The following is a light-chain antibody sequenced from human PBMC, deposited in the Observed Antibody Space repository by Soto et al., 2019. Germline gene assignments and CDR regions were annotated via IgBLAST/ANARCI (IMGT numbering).Light chain of an antibody. Sequence: EIVLTQSPGTLSLSPGERATLSCRASQRVSSSYLAWYQQKPGQAPRLLIYGASSRATGIPDRFSGSGSGTDFTLTISRLEPEDFAVYYCQQYGSSLGTFGPGTQVDIK. J-gene: IGKJ3*01. V-gene: IGKV3-20*01. CDR3: QQYGSSLGT. CDR2: GAS. CDR1: QRVSSSY.